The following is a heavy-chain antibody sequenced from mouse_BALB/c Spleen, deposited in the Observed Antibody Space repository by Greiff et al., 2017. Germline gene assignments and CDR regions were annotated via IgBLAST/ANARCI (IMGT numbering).Heavy chain of an antibody. CDR3: ASGGYYED. J-gene: IGHJ3*01. V-gene: IGHV14-3*02. CDR1: GFNIKDTY. Sequence: EVKLMESGAELVKPGASVKLSCTASGFNIKDTYMHWVKQRPEQGLEWIGRIDPANGNTKYDPKFQGKATITADTSSNTAYLQLSSLTSEDTAVYYCASGGYYEDWGQGTLVTVSA. CDR2: IDPANGNT. D-gene: IGHD2-3*01.